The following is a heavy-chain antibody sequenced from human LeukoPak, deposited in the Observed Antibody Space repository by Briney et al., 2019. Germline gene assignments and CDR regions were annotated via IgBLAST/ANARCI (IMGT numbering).Heavy chain of an antibody. CDR2: ISRSGST. V-gene: IGHV3-23*01. J-gene: IGHJ3*01. D-gene: IGHD3-9*01. CDR3: AKGGYFDFEN. Sequence: GGSLRLSCAASGFTFSTYDMQWVRQAPGMGLEWVSGISRSGSTYYTDSVKGRFTISRDNSKNTLDLRMNSLRAEDTAVYYCAKGGYFDFENWGQGTMVTVSS. CDR1: GFTFSTYD.